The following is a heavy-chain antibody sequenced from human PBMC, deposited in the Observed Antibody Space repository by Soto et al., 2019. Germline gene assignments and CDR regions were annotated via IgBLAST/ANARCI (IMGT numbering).Heavy chain of an antibody. J-gene: IGHJ5*02. CDR2: ISAYNGNT. CDR1: GYTFTSYG. D-gene: IGHD2-15*01. V-gene: IGHV1-18*01. CDR3: ARSARGVVVVAATRTWCAP. Sequence: QVQLVQSGAEVKKPGASVKVSCKASGYTFTSYGISWVRQAPGQGLEWMGWISAYNGNTNYAQKLQGRVTMTTDTARSTADRGLRSVRSDDTAVEYCARSARGVVVVAATRTWCAPWGQGTLVTVSS.